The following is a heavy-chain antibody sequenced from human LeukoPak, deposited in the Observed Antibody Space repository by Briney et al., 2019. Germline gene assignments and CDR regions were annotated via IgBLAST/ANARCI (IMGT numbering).Heavy chain of an antibody. CDR1: GYTFTSYA. Sequence: SVKVSCEASGYTFTSYAISWVRQAPGQGLEWMGGIIPIFGTANYAQKFQGRVTITADESTSTAYMELSSLRSEDTAVYYCARADSVVRGVIRPNNWFDPWGQGTLVTVSS. V-gene: IGHV1-69*13. J-gene: IGHJ5*02. CDR2: IIPIFGTA. D-gene: IGHD3-10*01. CDR3: ARADSVVRGVIRPNNWFDP.